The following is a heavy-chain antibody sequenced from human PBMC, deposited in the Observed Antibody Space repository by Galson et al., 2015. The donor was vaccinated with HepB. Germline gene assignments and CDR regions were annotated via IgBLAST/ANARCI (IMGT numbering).Heavy chain of an antibody. Sequence: SLRLSCAASGFKLWNCDMHWVRQAPGKGLERVAVVWYDGFTKYYTNSVRGRFIISRDNSKNTMYVQMNTLRIEDTAIYYCVRGRGGDKVATADYDMDVWGQGTTVTVSS. D-gene: IGHD5-12*01. J-gene: IGHJ6*02. CDR1: GFKLWNCD. CDR3: VRGRGGDKVATADYDMDV. CDR2: VWYDGFTK. V-gene: IGHV3-33*01.